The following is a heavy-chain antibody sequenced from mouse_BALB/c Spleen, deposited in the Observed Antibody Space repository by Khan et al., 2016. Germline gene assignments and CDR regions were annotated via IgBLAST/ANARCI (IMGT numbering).Heavy chain of an antibody. CDR2: IDPYSGDT. D-gene: IGHD1-1*01. V-gene: IGHV1-37*01. Sequence: EVQLQESGPELVKPGASVKISCKASGYSFTDYFMNWVKQSHGKSLEWIGRIDPYSGDTFYNQKFKGKATLTVDKSSTTAHMDLLSRTSEDSAVYYCVPAGHYAYWGQGTLVTVSA. J-gene: IGHJ3*01. CDR1: GYSFTDYF. CDR3: VPAGHYAY.